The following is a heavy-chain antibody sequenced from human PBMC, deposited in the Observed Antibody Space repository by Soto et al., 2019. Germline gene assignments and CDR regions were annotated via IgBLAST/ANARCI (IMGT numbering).Heavy chain of an antibody. Sequence: EVQLVESGGGLVQPGGSLRLSCAASGFTFSSYSMNWVRQAPGKGLEWDSYISSSSSTIYYAESVKGRFTISRDNAKNSLYLQMNSLRAEDTAVYYCAREGVAADALRYYYMDVWGKGTTVTVYS. D-gene: IGHD6-13*01. CDR3: AREGVAADALRYYYMDV. CDR1: GFTFSSYS. CDR2: ISSSSSTI. J-gene: IGHJ6*03. V-gene: IGHV3-48*01.